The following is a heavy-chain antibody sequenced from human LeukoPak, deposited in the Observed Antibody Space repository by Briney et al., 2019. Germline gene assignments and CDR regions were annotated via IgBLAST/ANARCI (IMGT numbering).Heavy chain of an antibody. D-gene: IGHD6-13*01. CDR1: GFTFSNYA. Sequence: GRSLRLSCAGSGFTFSNYAMHWVRQAPGKGLEWVAVISYDGNYKYYADSVKGRFTISRDNSKNTLYLQLNNLTTEDTAVYYCARRKQHRIDYWGQGTLVTVSS. V-gene: IGHV3-30*04. CDR2: ISYDGNYK. J-gene: IGHJ4*02. CDR3: ARRKQHRIDY.